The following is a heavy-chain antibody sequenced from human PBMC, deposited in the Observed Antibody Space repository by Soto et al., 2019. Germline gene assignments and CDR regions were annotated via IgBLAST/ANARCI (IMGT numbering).Heavy chain of an antibody. CDR2: ISYDGSNK. CDR1: GFTFSSYA. V-gene: IGHV3-30-3*01. CDR3: ARVVAVAEFGYFDY. J-gene: IGHJ4*02. Sequence: QVQLVESGGGVVQPGRSLRLSCAASGFTFSSYAMHWVRQAPGKGLEWVAVISYDGSNKYYADSVKGRFIISRDNSKNTLYLQMNSLRAEDTAVYYCARVVAVAEFGYFDYWGQGTLVTVSS. D-gene: IGHD6-19*01.